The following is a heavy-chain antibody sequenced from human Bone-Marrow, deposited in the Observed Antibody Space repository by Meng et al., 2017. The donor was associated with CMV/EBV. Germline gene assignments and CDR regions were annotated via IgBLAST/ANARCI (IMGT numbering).Heavy chain of an antibody. CDR1: GGTFSEHH. D-gene: IGHD6-19*01. J-gene: IGHJ5*02. CDR2: IDHRGAT. V-gene: IGHV4-34*01. CDR3: ARGPTGSGWSFDL. Sequence: CAVYGGTFSEHHWTWIRRPPGRGLEWIGEIDHRGATKYNPSLKSRVAISVDTSKSQFSLVLRSVTAADMAMYYCARGPTGSGWSFDLWGQGTLVTVSS.